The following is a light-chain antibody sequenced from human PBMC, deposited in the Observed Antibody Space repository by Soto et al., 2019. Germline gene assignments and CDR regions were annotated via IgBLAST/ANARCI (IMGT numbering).Light chain of an antibody. CDR3: QQSYSTPIT. V-gene: IGKV1-39*01. CDR1: QSISSY. Sequence: DIPMTQSPSSLSASVGDRVTITCRASQSISSYLNWYQQKPGKAPKLLIYAASSLQSGVPSRFSGSGSWTDFTLTISSLQPEDVATYYCQQSYSTPITFVQGTRLEIK. J-gene: IGKJ5*01. CDR2: AAS.